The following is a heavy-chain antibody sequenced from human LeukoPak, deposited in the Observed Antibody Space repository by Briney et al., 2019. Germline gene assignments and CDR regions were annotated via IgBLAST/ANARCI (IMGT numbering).Heavy chain of an antibody. V-gene: IGHV3-11*01. Sequence: GGSLRLSCAASGFTFSDYYMSWIRQAPGKGLEWVSYIISSGSTIYYADSVKGRFTISRDNAKNSLYLQMNSLRAEDTAVYYCARAGEGQWLVQYYYYGMDVWGQGTTVTVSS. D-gene: IGHD6-19*01. CDR1: GFTFSDYY. CDR2: IISSGSTI. CDR3: ARAGEGQWLVQYYYYGMDV. J-gene: IGHJ6*02.